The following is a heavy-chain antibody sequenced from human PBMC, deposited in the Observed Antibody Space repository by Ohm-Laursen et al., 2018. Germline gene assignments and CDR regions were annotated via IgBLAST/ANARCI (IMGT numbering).Heavy chain of an antibody. CDR1: GYTFTSYG. D-gene: IGHD1-26*01. J-gene: IGHJ6*02. Sequence: ASVKVSCKASGYTFTSYGISWVRQAPGQGLEWLGWISAHNGNTKNAQKFQGRVTMITDTSTSAAYMELRSLRSDDTAIYYCAREYVGATNYGMDVWGQGTTVTVSS. CDR2: ISAHNGNT. CDR3: AREYVGATNYGMDV. V-gene: IGHV1-18*01.